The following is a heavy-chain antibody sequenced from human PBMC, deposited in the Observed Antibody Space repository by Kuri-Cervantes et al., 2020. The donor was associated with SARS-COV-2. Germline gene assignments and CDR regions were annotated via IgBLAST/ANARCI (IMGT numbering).Heavy chain of an antibody. Sequence: GESLKISCAASGFTFSSYGMHWVRQAPGKGLEWVAVIWYDGSNKYYADSVKGRFTISRDNSKNTLFLQMSSLRDEDTAIYYCAHHPGIGPAGSPIDFWGPGTLVTVSS. J-gene: IGHJ4*02. CDR2: IWYDGSNK. CDR3: AHHPGIGPAGSPIDF. CDR1: GFTFSSYG. D-gene: IGHD6-13*01. V-gene: IGHV3-33*01.